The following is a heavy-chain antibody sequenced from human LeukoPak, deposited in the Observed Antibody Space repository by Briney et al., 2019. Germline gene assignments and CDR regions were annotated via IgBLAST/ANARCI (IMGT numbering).Heavy chain of an antibody. Sequence: GGSLRLSCAASGFTFSSYAMSWVRQAPGKGLEWVSAVDGSSYNTYYADSVRGRFTISRDNSENTLYLQMNSLRDDDTAVYYCAEDSAAAGGHDFDFWGQGTLVTVSS. CDR1: GFTFSSYA. CDR2: VDGSSYNT. V-gene: IGHV3-23*01. J-gene: IGHJ4*02. D-gene: IGHD6-13*01. CDR3: AEDSAAAGGHDFDF.